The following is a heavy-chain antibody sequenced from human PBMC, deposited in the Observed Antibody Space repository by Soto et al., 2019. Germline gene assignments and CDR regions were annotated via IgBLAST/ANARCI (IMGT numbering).Heavy chain of an antibody. D-gene: IGHD1-7*01. CDR1: GFTFSSYS. CDR2: ISANGQGI. J-gene: IGHJ4*02. CDR3: AKDRNYPRDQFHY. Sequence: GSLRLSCAASGFTFSSYSMNWVRQAPGKGLEWVSAISANGQGIYYADSVRGRFTISRDNSKNTIFLHMDSLRAEDTAVYYCAKDRNYPRDQFHYWGQGTLVTVSS. V-gene: IGHV3-21*04.